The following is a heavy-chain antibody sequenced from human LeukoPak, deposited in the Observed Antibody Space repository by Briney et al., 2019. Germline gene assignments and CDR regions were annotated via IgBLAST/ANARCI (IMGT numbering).Heavy chain of an antibody. CDR2: IYSGGST. CDR1: GFTVSSNY. V-gene: IGHV3-66*02. CDR3: ARDHWVGIAARPRLHYYYYMDV. J-gene: IGHJ6*03. D-gene: IGHD6-6*01. Sequence: GGSLRLSCAASGFTVSSNYMSWVRQAPGKGLEWVSVIYSGGSTYYADSVKGRFTISRDNSKNTLYLQMNSLRAEDTAVYYCARDHWVGIAARPRLHYYYYMDVWGKGTTVTVSS.